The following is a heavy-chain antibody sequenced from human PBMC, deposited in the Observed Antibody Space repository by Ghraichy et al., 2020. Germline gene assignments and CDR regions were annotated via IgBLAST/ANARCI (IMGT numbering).Heavy chain of an antibody. CDR2: ISGSGGST. Sequence: LTCAASGFTFSSYVMTWVRQAPGKGLEWVSGISGSGGSTYYADSVKGRFTISRDNSKNTLYLQMNSLRAEDTAVYYCAKERNYYDSSGYYAGRAFDIWGQGTVVTVSS. J-gene: IGHJ3*02. D-gene: IGHD3-22*01. CDR1: GFTFSSYV. CDR3: AKERNYYDSSGYYAGRAFDI. V-gene: IGHV3-23*01.